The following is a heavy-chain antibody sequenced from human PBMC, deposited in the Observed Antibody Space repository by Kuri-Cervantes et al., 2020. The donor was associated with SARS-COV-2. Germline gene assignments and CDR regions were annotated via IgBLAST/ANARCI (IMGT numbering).Heavy chain of an antibody. CDR3: ARGRAVAERPYWYFDL. CDR2: IYYSGST. D-gene: IGHD2-15*01. Sequence: GSLRLSCTVSGGSISSYYWSWIRQPPGKGLEWIGYIYYSGSTNYNPSLKSRVTISEDTSKNQFSLKLSSVTATDTDVYYCARGRAVAERPYWYFDLWGRGTLVTVSS. J-gene: IGHJ2*01. CDR1: GGSISSYY. V-gene: IGHV4-59*12.